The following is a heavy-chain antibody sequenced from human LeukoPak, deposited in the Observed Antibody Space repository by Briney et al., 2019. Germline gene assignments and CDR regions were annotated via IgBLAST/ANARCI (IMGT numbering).Heavy chain of an antibody. D-gene: IGHD3-16*02. Sequence: SVKVSCKASGGTFSSYAISWVRQAPGQGLEWMGRIIPILGIANYAQKFQGRVTITADKSTSTAHMELSSLRSEDTAVYYCASTLDYIWGSYRNNWFDPWGQGTLVTVSS. V-gene: IGHV1-69*04. CDR1: GGTFSSYA. J-gene: IGHJ5*02. CDR2: IIPILGIA. CDR3: ASTLDYIWGSYRNNWFDP.